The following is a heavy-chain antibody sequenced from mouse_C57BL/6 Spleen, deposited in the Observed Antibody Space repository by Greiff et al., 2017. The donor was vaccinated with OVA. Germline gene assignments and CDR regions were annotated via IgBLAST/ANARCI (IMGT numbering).Heavy chain of an antibody. J-gene: IGHJ2*01. CDR1: GFTFSSYA. D-gene: IGHD2-3*01. Sequence: EVKLMESGGGLVKPGGSLKLSCAASGFTFSSYAMSWVRQTPEKRLEWVATISDGGSYTYYPDNVKGRFTISRDNAKNNLYLQMSHLKSEDTAMYYCARDEDDGYYFGYWAKAPLSQSPQ. V-gene: IGHV5-4*01. CDR3: ARDEDDGYYFGY. CDR2: ISDGGSYT.